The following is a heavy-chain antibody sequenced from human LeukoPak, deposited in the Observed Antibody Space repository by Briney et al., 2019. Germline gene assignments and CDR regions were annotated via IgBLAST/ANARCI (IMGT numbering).Heavy chain of an antibody. CDR1: GFAFSSYW. Sequence: GGSLRLSCAVSGFAFSSYWMSWVRQAPGRGLEWVANIKQDGSEKYYVDSVKGRFTISRDNTKNSLYLQMNSLRAEDTAVYYCASIVEEFGELLYDYWGQGTLVTVSS. CDR2: IKQDGSEK. CDR3: ASIVEEFGELLYDY. D-gene: IGHD3-10*01. V-gene: IGHV3-7*01. J-gene: IGHJ4*02.